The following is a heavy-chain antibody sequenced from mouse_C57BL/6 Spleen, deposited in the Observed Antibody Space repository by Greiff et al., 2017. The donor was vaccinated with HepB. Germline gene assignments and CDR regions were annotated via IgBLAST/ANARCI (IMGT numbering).Heavy chain of an antibody. J-gene: IGHJ4*01. CDR2: INPNYGTT. CDR1: GYSFTDYN. Sequence: LVESGPELVKPGASVKISCKASGYSFTDYNMNWVKQSNGKSLEWIGVINPNYGTTSYNQKFKGKATLTVDQSSSTAYMQLNSLTSEDSAVYYCARGVYGSYYYAMDYWGQGTSVTVSS. CDR3: ARGVYGSYYYAMDY. V-gene: IGHV1-39*01. D-gene: IGHD1-1*01.